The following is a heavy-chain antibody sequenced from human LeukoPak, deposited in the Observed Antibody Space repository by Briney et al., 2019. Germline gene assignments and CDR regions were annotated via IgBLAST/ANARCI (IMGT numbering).Heavy chain of an antibody. Sequence: PSETLSLTCAVSGGSISGYYWSWIRQPPGKGLEWIGEINYSGSTNYNPSLKSRVTISVDTSKNQFSLKLSSVTAADTAVYYCATIYYDSSGYSDYWGQGTRATVSS. D-gene: IGHD3-22*01. J-gene: IGHJ4*02. CDR1: GGSISGYY. V-gene: IGHV4-34*01. CDR3: ATIYYDSSGYSDY. CDR2: INYSGST.